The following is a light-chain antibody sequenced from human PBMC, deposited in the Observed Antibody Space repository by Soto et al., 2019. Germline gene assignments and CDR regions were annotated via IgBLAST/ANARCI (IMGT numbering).Light chain of an antibody. Sequence: EIVLTQSPGTLSLSPGERATLSCRASQSVSNNYLAWYQQKPGQTPRLLISGASGRATGVPDRFSGSGSGTDFTLTIDRLESEDFAVYYCQQYGSSITFGQGTRLEIK. CDR3: QQYGSSIT. CDR2: GAS. V-gene: IGKV3-20*01. CDR1: QSVSNNY. J-gene: IGKJ5*01.